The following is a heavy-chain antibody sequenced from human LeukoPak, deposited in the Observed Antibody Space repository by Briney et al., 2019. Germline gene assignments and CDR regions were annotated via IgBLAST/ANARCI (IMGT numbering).Heavy chain of an antibody. CDR2: IYSGGST. J-gene: IGHJ4*02. V-gene: IGHV3-66*01. Sequence: PGGSLRLSCAASGFTVSSNYMSWVRRAPGKGLEWVSVIYSGGSTYYADSVKGRFTISRDNSKNTLYPQMNSLRAEDTAVYYCAREAEIVGATYFDYWGQGTLVTVSS. CDR1: GFTVSSNY. D-gene: IGHD1-26*01. CDR3: AREAEIVGATYFDY.